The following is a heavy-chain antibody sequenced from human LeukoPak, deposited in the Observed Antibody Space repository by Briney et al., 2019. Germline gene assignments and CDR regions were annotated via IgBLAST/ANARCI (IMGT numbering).Heavy chain of an antibody. CDR2: IYPGNSDT. D-gene: IGHD3-22*01. CDR1: ACRFTSYW. CDR3: ARRYYYGISGYYLPYFDD. V-gene: IGHV5-51*01. Sequence: GEPLQISCKGSACRFTSYWIGWVRQLPGKGLEWMGIIYPGNSDTRYSPSFQGQVTISADKSISTAYLQWSSLKAADTAMYYCARRYYYGISGYYLPYFDDWGQGTLVTVSS. J-gene: IGHJ4*02.